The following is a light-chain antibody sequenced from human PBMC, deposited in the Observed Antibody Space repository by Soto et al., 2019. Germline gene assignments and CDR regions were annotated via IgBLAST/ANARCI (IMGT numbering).Light chain of an antibody. CDR3: QPYNSYSGA. J-gene: IGKJ1*01. CDR1: QTISSW. V-gene: IGKV1-5*03. CDR2: KAS. Sequence: DIQMTQSPSTLSGSVGDRVTITCRASQTISSWLAWYQQKPGKAPKLLIYKASTLKSGVPSRFSGSGSGTEFTLTISSLQPDDFATYYCQPYNSYSGAFGQGTKV.